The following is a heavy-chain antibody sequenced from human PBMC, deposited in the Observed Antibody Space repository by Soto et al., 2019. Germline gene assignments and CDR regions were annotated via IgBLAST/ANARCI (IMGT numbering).Heavy chain of an antibody. CDR1: GFTFSSYS. Sequence: PGGSLRLSCAASGFTFSSYSMNWVRQTPGKGLEWVSYISSGSSTKYYADSVRGRFTISRDNAKNPLYLQMNSLRDEDTAVYYCARRGIAVAGLDYWGQGTLVTVS. J-gene: IGHJ4*02. V-gene: IGHV3-48*02. CDR2: ISSGSSTK. CDR3: ARRGIAVAGLDY. D-gene: IGHD6-19*01.